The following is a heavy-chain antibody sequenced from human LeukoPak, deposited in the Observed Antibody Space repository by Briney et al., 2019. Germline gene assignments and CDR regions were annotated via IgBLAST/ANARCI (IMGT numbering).Heavy chain of an antibody. CDR2: ISGSAGST. Sequence: QPGGSLRLSCAASGFTFSSYAMSWVRQAPGKGLQWVSAISGSAGSTYYADSVKGRFTISRDNSKNTLYLQMISLRAEDTAVYYCARDGLLAAASSDYCGQGTLVTVSS. J-gene: IGHJ4*02. D-gene: IGHD6-13*01. V-gene: IGHV3-23*01. CDR1: GFTFSSYA. CDR3: ARDGLLAAASSDY.